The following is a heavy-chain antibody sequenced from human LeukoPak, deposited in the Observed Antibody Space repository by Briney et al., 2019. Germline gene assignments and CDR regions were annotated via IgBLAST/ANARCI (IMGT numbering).Heavy chain of an antibody. Sequence: PGGSLRLSCAASGFTFSSYWMHWVRHAPGKGLVWVSRINSDGSSTSYADSVKGRFTISRDNAKNTLYLQMNSLRAEDTAVYYCARDRDYYDSSGPLDYWGQGTLVTVSS. CDR2: INSDGSST. CDR3: ARDRDYYDSSGPLDY. CDR1: GFTFSSYW. D-gene: IGHD3-22*01. J-gene: IGHJ4*02. V-gene: IGHV3-74*01.